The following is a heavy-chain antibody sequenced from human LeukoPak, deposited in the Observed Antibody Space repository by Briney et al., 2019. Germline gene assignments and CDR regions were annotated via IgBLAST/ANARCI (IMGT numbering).Heavy chain of an antibody. CDR2: IYYSGST. CDR3: ARQHIGYCSSTSCYVDY. Sequence: PSETLSLTCTVSGGSISRGGYYWSWIRQHPGKGLEWIGYIYYSGSTYYNPSLKSRVTISVDTSKNQFSLKLSSVTAADTAVYYCARQHIGYCSSTSCYVDYWGQGTLVTVSS. D-gene: IGHD2-2*01. CDR1: GGSISRGGYY. J-gene: IGHJ4*02. V-gene: IGHV4-31*03.